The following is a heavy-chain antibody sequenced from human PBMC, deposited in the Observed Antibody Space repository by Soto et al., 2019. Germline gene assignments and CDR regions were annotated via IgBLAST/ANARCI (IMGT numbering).Heavy chain of an antibody. Sequence: ASVKVSCKASGYTFTSYGISWVLQAPGQGLEWMGWISAYNGNTNYAQKLQGRVTMTTDTSTSTAYMELRSLRSDDTAVYYCARAGSSWYENYYYYGMDVWGQGTTVTVSS. CDR1: GYTFTSYG. D-gene: IGHD6-13*01. J-gene: IGHJ6*02. CDR3: ARAGSSWYENYYYYGMDV. CDR2: ISAYNGNT. V-gene: IGHV1-18*04.